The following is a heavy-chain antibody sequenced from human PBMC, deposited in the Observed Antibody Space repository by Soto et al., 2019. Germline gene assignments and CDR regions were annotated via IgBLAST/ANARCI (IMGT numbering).Heavy chain of an antibody. D-gene: IGHD5-12*01. Sequence: PSETLSLTCTVSGGSISSYYWSWIRQPPGKGLEWIGYIYYSGSTNYNPSLKSRVTISVDTSKNQFSLKLSSVTAADTAVYYCFIKPPSRYDDFDYWCQGILVSVS. CDR2: IYYSGST. CDR1: GGSISSYY. CDR3: FIKPPSRYDDFDY. V-gene: IGHV4-59*08. J-gene: IGHJ4*02.